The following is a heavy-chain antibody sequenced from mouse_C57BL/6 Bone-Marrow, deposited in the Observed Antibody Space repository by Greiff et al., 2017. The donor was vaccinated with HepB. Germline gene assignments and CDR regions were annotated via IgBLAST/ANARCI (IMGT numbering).Heavy chain of an antibody. D-gene: IGHD1-1*01. V-gene: IGHV1-74*01. CDR2: IHPSDSDT. CDR3: AIVVVRYWYFDV. CDR1: GYTFTSYW. J-gene: IGHJ1*03. Sequence: VQLKQPGAELVKPGASVKVSCKASGYTFTSYWMHWVKQRPGQGLEWIGRIHPSDSDTNYNQKFKGKATLTVDKSSSTAYMQLSSLTSEDSAVYYCAIVVVRYWYFDVWGTGTTVTVSS.